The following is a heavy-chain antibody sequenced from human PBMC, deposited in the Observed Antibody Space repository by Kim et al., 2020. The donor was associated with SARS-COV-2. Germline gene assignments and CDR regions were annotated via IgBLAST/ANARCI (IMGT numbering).Heavy chain of an antibody. CDR3: ARSKVFSSGWYRDY. D-gene: IGHD6-19*01. CDR2: IYYSGST. J-gene: IGHJ4*02. Sequence: SETLSLTCTVSGVSISSYYWSWIRQPPGKGLEWIGYIYYSGSTNYNPSLKSRVTISVDTSKNQFSLKLSSVTAADTAVYYCARSKVFSSGWYRDYWGQGT. V-gene: IGHV4-59*01. CDR1: GVSISSYY.